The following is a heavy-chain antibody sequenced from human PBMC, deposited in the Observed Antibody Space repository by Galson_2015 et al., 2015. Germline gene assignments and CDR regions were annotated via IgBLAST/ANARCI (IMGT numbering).Heavy chain of an antibody. Sequence: LRLSCAASGFTFSDYYMSWIRQAPGKGLEWVSYISSSGSTIYYADSVKGRFTISRDNAKNSLYLQMNSLRAEDTALYYCAKDAGYCTGGVCYSFDYWGQGTLVTVSS. CDR3: AKDAGYCTGGVCYSFDY. CDR2: ISSSGSTI. V-gene: IGHV3-11*01. CDR1: GFTFSDYY. D-gene: IGHD2-8*02. J-gene: IGHJ4*02.